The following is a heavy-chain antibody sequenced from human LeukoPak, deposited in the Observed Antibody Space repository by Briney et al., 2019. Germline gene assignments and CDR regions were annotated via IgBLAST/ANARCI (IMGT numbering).Heavy chain of an antibody. D-gene: IGHD3-3*01. J-gene: IGHJ4*02. V-gene: IGHV1-69*13. CDR1: GGTFSSYA. Sequence: ASVKVSXKASGGTFSSYAISWVRQAPGQGLEWMGGIIPIFGTANYAQKFQGRVTITADESTSTAYMELSSLRSEDTAVYYCARALSPLRFLEWLLKYWGQGTLVTVSS. CDR2: IIPIFGTA. CDR3: ARALSPLRFLEWLLKY.